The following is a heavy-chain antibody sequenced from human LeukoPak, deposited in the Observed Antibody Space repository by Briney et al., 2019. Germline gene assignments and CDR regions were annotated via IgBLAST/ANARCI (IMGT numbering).Heavy chain of an antibody. V-gene: IGHV4-39*01. J-gene: IGHJ5*02. CDR2: FYYSDTT. Sequence: SETLSLTCTLSGGSISSPSYSWGWIRQPPGKGLEWIGIFYYSDTTYYNPSFKSRVTISVDASTNQFSLKLSSVTAADTAVYYCARHTYWGYQVSWGQGSLVIVSS. D-gene: IGHD2-8*02. CDR1: GGSISSPSYS. CDR3: ARHTYWGYQVS.